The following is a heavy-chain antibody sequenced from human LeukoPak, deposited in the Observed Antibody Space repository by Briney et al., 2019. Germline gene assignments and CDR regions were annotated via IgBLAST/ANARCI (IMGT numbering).Heavy chain of an antibody. CDR2: ISGSGGST. D-gene: IGHD4-17*01. J-gene: IGHJ4*02. V-gene: IGHV3-23*01. CDR3: AKAEGHGDYYFDY. Sequence: GASLRLSCAASGFTFSSYAMSWVRQAPGKGPEWVSAISGSGGSTYYADSVKGRFTIYRDNSKNTLYLRMNSLRAEDTAVYYCAKAEGHGDYYFDYWGQGTLVTVSS. CDR1: GFTFSSYA.